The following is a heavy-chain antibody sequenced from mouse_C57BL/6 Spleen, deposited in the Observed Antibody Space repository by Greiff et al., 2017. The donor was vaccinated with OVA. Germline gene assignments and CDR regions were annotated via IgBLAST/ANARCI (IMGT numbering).Heavy chain of an antibody. CDR3: ARDPTGTWAY. CDR1: GYSITSGYY. CDR2: ISYDGSN. Sequence: EVQLQQSGPGLVKPSQSLSLTCSVTGYSITSGYYWNWIRQFPGNKLEWMGYISYDGSNNYNPSLKNRISITRDTSKNQYFLKLNSVTTEDTATYYCARDPTGTWAYWGQGTLVTVSA. V-gene: IGHV3-6*01. D-gene: IGHD4-1*02. J-gene: IGHJ3*01.